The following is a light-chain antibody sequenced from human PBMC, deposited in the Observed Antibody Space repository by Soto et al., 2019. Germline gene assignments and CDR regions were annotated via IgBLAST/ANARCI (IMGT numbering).Light chain of an antibody. Sequence: QSALTQPASVSGSPGQSITISCTGTSSDVGAYNYVSWYQQYPGKAPKLMIYEVSNRPSGISNRFSGSKSGNPASLTISGLQAEDEADYYCSSFTSSSTRVFGGGTKLTVL. CDR1: SSDVGAYNY. CDR2: EVS. CDR3: SSFTSSSTRV. V-gene: IGLV2-14*01. J-gene: IGLJ2*01.